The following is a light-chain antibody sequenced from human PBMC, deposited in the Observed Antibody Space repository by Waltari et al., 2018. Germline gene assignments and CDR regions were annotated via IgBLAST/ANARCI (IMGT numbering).Light chain of an antibody. V-gene: IGKV1-39*01. J-gene: IGKJ4*01. CDR2: ATF. CDR1: QSISSY. Sequence: DIQMTQSPSSLSASVGDRVTITCRASQSISSYLTWYQQKPVKAPKLLIYATFSLQSGVPSRFSGSGSGTDFTLTISSLQPEDFAAYYCLQSYTTPLTFGGGTKVEIK. CDR3: LQSYTTPLT.